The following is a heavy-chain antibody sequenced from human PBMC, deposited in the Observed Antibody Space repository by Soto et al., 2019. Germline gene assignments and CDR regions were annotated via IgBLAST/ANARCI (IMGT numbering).Heavy chain of an antibody. J-gene: IGHJ5*02. CDR1: GFTFRNHG. D-gene: IGHD1-1*01. CDR3: ARWSDNKVVDP. Sequence: QVPLVESGGGVVQPGRSLRLSCEASGFTFRNHGMHWVRQAPGKGLEWLAVIWYDGSDKYYADSVKGRFTISRDNSKNTLYLQMNSLTFGDTAVYYCARWSDNKVVDPWGQGTVVTVS. CDR2: IWYDGSDK. V-gene: IGHV3-33*01.